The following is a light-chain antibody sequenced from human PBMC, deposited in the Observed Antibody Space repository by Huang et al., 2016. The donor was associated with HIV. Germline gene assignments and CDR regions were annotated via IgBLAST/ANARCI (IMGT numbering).Light chain of an antibody. V-gene: IGKV2-28*01. CDR1: QSLLHTDGHNY. CDR3: MQALQTPDT. Sequence: DIVMIQSPFSLPVTPGQPASISCRSSQSLLHTDGHNYLEWYVQRPGQSPQLLIYLGSNRASGVPDRFSGSGSGTDFTLKISSVEAEDVGVYYCMQALQTPDTFGQGTKLEIK. CDR2: LGS. J-gene: IGKJ2*01.